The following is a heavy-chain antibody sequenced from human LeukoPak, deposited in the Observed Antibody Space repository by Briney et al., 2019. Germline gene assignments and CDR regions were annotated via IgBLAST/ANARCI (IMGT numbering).Heavy chain of an antibody. CDR1: GGSFSGYY. Sequence: SETLSLTCAVYGGSFSGYYWSWIRQPPGKGLEWIGEINHSGSTNYNPSLKSRVTISVDTSKNQFSLKLSSVTAADTAVYHCARGKRGQQLVRNNWFDPGGQGTLVTVSS. J-gene: IGHJ5*02. D-gene: IGHD6-13*01. V-gene: IGHV4-34*01. CDR2: INHSGST. CDR3: ARGKRGQQLVRNNWFDP.